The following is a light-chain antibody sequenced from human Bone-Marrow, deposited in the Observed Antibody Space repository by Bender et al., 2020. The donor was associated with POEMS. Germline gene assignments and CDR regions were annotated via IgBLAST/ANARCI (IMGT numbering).Light chain of an antibody. CDR1: SSDVGNYDL. V-gene: IGLV2-8*01. J-gene: IGLJ3*02. Sequence: QSALTQPASVSGSPGQSITISCTGTSSDVGNYDLVSWYQQYPGKAPHLIIYEVTKRPSGVPGRFSGSRSGNTASLTVSGLQAEDEADYYCSSYAGSNNLVFGGGTKLTVL. CDR2: EVT. CDR3: SSYAGSNNLV.